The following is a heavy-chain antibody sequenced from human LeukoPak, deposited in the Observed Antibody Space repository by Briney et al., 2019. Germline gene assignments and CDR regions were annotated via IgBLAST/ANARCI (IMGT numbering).Heavy chain of an antibody. J-gene: IGHJ4*02. CDR1: GGSISSYY. D-gene: IGHD6-6*01. Sequence: PSETLSLTRTVSGGSISSYYWSWIRQPPGKGLEWIGYIYYSGSTYYNPSLKSRVTISVDTSKNQFSLKLSSVTAADTAVYYCASRIAARHLDYWGQGTLVTVSS. CDR3: ASRIAARHLDY. V-gene: IGHV4-59*12. CDR2: IYYSGST.